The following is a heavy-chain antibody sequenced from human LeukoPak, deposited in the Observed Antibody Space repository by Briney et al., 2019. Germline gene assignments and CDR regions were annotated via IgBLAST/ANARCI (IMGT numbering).Heavy chain of an antibody. J-gene: IGHJ4*02. Sequence: GGSLRISCAASGFTVSSNYRSWVRQAPGKGLEWVSVIYSGGSTYYADSVKGRFTISRDNSKNTLYLQMNSLRAEDTAVYYCARYSSSLHSDYWGQGTLVTVSS. V-gene: IGHV3-53*01. CDR2: IYSGGST. CDR3: ARYSSSLHSDY. CDR1: GFTVSSNY. D-gene: IGHD4-4*01.